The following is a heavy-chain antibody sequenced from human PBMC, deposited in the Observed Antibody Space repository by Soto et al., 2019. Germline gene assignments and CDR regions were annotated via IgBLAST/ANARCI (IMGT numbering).Heavy chain of an antibody. CDR3: ARHYCTRCPCYFDY. Sequence: QLQLHESGPGLVRPSETLSLTCTVSGDSVSNSNYYWGWIRQPPGKGLEWIGSMHADGSTYYNPSLMSRGTLSVDTSEIPFYLTLSSVTAADTTVYYCARHYCTRCPCYFDYWGQGALVTVSS. D-gene: IGHD2-8*01. CDR2: MHADGST. J-gene: IGHJ4*02. CDR1: GDSVSNSNYY. V-gene: IGHV4-39*01.